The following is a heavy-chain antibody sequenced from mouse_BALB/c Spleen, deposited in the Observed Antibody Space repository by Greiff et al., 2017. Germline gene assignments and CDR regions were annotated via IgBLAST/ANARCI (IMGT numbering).Heavy chain of an antibody. CDR3: ARVDFAY. Sequence: EVMLVESGGGLVKPGGSLKLSCAASGFTFSDYYMYWVRQTPEKRLEWVATISDGGSYTYYPDSVKGRFTISRDNAKNNLYLQMSSLKSEDTAMYYCARVDFAYWGQGTLVTVSA. CDR2: ISDGGSYT. J-gene: IGHJ3*01. V-gene: IGHV5-4*02. CDR1: GFTFSDYY.